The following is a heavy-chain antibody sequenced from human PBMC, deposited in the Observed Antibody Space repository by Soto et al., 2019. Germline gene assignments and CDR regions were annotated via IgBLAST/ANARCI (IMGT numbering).Heavy chain of an antibody. CDR3: ARHIDSSMVGAFDY. Sequence: QLQLQESGPGLVKPSETLSLTCTVSGGSISSSSHYWGWIRQPPGKGLEWIGSIYYSGSTYYNPSLKSRVTISVDTSKNQFSLKLRSVTAADMAVYYCARHIDSSMVGAFDYWGQGTLVTVSS. V-gene: IGHV4-39*01. J-gene: IGHJ4*02. CDR1: GGSISSSSHY. D-gene: IGHD1-26*01. CDR2: IYYSGST.